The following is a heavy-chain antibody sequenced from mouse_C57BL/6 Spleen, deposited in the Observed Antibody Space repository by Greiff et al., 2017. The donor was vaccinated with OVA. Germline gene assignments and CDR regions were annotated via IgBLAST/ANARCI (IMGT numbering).Heavy chain of an antibody. Sequence: VQLQQPGAELVRPGSSVKLSCKASGYTFTSYWMHWVKQRPIQGLEWIGNIDPSDSETHYNQKFKDKATLTVDKSSSTAYMQLSSLTSEDSAVYYCARKTGTSSYFDYWGQGTTLTVSS. D-gene: IGHD4-1*01. J-gene: IGHJ2*01. V-gene: IGHV1-52*01. CDR3: ARKTGTSSYFDY. CDR2: IDPSDSET. CDR1: GYTFTSYW.